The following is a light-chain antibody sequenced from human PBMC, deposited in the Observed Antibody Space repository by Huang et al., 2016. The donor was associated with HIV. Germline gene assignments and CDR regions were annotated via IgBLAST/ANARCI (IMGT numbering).Light chain of an antibody. Sequence: EIVLTQSPGTLSLSPGERATLSCRASQTLRSPYLAWYQQKSGQAPRLLIDGASNRATGIPDRFSGSGSGTDFNLTISRLEPEDFAVYWCQQYDKSPLTFGGGTKVEIK. CDR2: GAS. CDR3: QQYDKSPLT. CDR1: QTLRSPY. J-gene: IGKJ4*01. V-gene: IGKV3-20*01.